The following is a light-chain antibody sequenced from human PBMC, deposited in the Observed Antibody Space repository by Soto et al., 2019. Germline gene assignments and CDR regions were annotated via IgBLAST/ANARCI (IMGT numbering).Light chain of an antibody. V-gene: IGKV3D-15*01. CDR3: QQLESYPST. J-gene: IGKJ4*01. CDR1: QSVSIN. Sequence: EIVLTQSPGTLSLSPGERATLSCRASQSVSINLAWYQQKPGQAPRLLIYDASTRATGIPARFSGSGSGTDFTLTISSLQPEDFATYYCQQLESYPSTFGGGTKVDIK. CDR2: DAS.